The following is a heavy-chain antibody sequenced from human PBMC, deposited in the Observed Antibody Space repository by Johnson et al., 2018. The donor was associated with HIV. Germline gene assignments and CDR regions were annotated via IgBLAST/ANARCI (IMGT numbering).Heavy chain of an antibody. D-gene: IGHD3-16*01. V-gene: IGHV3-7*01. CDR1: GFTFSSYW. CDR3: EREGGILGRDDAFDI. J-gene: IGHJ3*02. Sequence: VQLVESGGGLVQPGGSLRLSCAASGFTFSSYWMSWVRQAPGKGLEWVANIKQDGSEKYYVDSVKGRFTISRDNAKNTLYLQMNSLKAEDKAVYYCEREGGILGRDDAFDIWGQGTMVTVSS. CDR2: IKQDGSEK.